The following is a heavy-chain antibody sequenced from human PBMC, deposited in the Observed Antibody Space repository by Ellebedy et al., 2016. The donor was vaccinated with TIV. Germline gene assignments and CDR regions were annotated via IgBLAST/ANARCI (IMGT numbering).Heavy chain of an antibody. CDR3: ARGFTYYYYYYMDV. V-gene: IGHV1-2*04. J-gene: IGHJ6*03. Sequence: ASVKVSXXASGYTFTGYYMHWVRQAPGQGLEWMGWINPNSGGTNYAQKFQGWVTMTRDTSISTAYMELSRLRSDDTAVYYCARGFTYYYYYYMDVWGKGTTVTVSS. CDR2: INPNSGGT. CDR1: GYTFTGYY.